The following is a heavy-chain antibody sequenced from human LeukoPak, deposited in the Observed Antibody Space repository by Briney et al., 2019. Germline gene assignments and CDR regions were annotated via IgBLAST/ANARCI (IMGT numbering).Heavy chain of an antibody. CDR3: ATGVRAYGSIYFDY. CDR2: ISAYNGNT. J-gene: IGHJ4*02. CDR1: GYTFTTYG. V-gene: IGHV1-18*01. D-gene: IGHD3-10*01. Sequence: ASVKVSCKASGYTFTTYGINWVRQAPGQGLEWMGWISAYNGNTNYAQKFQGRVTMTEDTSTDTAYMELSSLRSEDTAVYYCATGVRAYGSIYFDYWGQGTLVTVSS.